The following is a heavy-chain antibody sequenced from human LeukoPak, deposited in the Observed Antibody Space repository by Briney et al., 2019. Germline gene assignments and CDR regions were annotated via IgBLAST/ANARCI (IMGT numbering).Heavy chain of an antibody. J-gene: IGHJ3*02. CDR3: AKDIKAIVGAKGDAFDI. D-gene: IGHD1-26*01. CDR1: GFTFSSYS. Sequence: PGGSLRLSCAASGFTFSSYSMNWVRQAPGKGLEWVSGISWNSGSIGYADSVKGRFTISRDNAKNSLYLQMNSLRAEDTALYYCAKDIKAIVGAKGDAFDIWGQGTMVTVSS. CDR2: ISWNSGSI. V-gene: IGHV3-9*01.